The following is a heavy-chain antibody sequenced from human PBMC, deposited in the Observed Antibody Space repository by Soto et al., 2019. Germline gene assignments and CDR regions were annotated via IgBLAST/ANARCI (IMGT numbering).Heavy chain of an antibody. CDR1: GFTFSSYG. Sequence: RGSLRLSCAASGFTFSSYGMHWVRQAPGKGLEGVAVISYDGSNKYYADSVKGRFTISRDNSKNTLYLQMNSLRAEDTAVYYCAKDRSSSSWYSRYYFDYWGQGTLVTVSS. V-gene: IGHV3-30*18. J-gene: IGHJ4*02. D-gene: IGHD6-13*01. CDR3: AKDRSSSSWYSRYYFDY. CDR2: ISYDGSNK.